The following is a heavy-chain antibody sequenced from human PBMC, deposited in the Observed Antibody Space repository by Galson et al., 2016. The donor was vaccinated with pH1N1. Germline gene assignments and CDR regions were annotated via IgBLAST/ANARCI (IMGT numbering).Heavy chain of an antibody. D-gene: IGHD5-18*01. CDR3: TREGLRGYFPH. Sequence: SLRLSCAASGFNFDAFPLHWVRQAPGKGLEWVAVISPDGSETHYAESVKGRFTTSRDRSKNTLYFQLSSLRPEDTATYYCTREGLRGYFPHWGQGTLVTVSS. V-gene: IGHV3-30*04. CDR2: ISPDGSET. J-gene: IGHJ4*02. CDR1: GFNFDAFP.